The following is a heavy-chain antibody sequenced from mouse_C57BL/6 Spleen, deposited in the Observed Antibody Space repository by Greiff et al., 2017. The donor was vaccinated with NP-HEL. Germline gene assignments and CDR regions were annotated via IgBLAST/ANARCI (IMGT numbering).Heavy chain of an antibody. CDR3: TQDGGTGTVDY. D-gene: IGHD4-1*01. V-gene: IGHV1-15*01. CDR1: GYTFTDYE. CDR2: IDPETGGT. J-gene: IGHJ2*01. Sequence: QVQLQQSGAELVRPGASVTLSCKASGYTFTDYEMHWVKQTPVHGLEWIGAIDPETGGTAYNQKFKGKAILTADKSSSTAYMELRSLTSEDSAVYYCTQDGGTGTVDYWGQGTTLTVSS.